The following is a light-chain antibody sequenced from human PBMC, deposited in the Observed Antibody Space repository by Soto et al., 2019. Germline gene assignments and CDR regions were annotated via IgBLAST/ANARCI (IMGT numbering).Light chain of an antibody. Sequence: QSVLTQPASVSGSPGQSITISCTGTSSDVGGYNYVSWHQQHPGKAPKLMIYDVSNRPSGVSNRFSGSKSGNTASLTISGLQAEDEADYYCSSYTSSSTLVVFGGGTKFTVL. CDR3: SSYTSSSTLVV. V-gene: IGLV2-14*01. J-gene: IGLJ2*01. CDR1: SSDVGGYNY. CDR2: DVS.